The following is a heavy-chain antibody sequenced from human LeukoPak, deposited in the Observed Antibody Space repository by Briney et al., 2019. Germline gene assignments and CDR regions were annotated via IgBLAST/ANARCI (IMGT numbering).Heavy chain of an antibody. D-gene: IGHD3-22*01. V-gene: IGHV1-3*01. J-gene: IGHJ4*02. Sequence: GASVKVSCKASGYTFTDYTMHWLRQAPGQRLDWMGWINVGSGNTKYSPELQGRVTITRDTSASTAYMELSSLRSEDTAVYYCANPRYDSSGYYYVDWGQGTLVTVSS. CDR2: INVGSGNT. CDR1: GYTFTDYT. CDR3: ANPRYDSSGYYYVD.